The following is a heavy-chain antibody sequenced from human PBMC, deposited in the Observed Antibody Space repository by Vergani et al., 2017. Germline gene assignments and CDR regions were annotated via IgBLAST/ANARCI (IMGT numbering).Heavy chain of an antibody. CDR3: ARSLGRIAVAGM. V-gene: IGHV1-2*02. CDR1: GYTFTSYG. Sequence: QVQLVQSGAEVKKPGASVKVSCKASGYTFTSYGISWVRQAPGQWLEWMGWINPNSGGTNYAQKFQGRVTMTRDTSISTAYMELSRLRSDDTAVYYCARSLGRIAVAGMWGQGTLVTVSS. J-gene: IGHJ4*02. CDR2: INPNSGGT. D-gene: IGHD6-19*01.